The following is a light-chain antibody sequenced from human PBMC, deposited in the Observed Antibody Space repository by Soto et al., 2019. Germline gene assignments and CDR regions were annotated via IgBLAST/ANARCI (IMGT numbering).Light chain of an antibody. CDR2: LEGSGSY. J-gene: IGLJ3*02. CDR1: SGHSSYI. V-gene: IGLV4-60*03. CDR3: ETWDSNTRV. Sequence: QSVLTQSSSASASLGSSVKLTCTLSSGHSSYIIAWHQQQPGKAPRYLMKLEGSGSYNKGSGVPDRFSGSSSGADRYLTISSLQSEDEADYYCETWDSNTRVFGGVTKLTVL.